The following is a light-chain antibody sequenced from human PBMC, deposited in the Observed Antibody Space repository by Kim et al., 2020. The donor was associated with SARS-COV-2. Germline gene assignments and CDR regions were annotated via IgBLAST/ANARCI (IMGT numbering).Light chain of an antibody. Sequence: DIQMTQSPSTLSASVGDRVTITCRASQSINNWLAWYQQKPGKAPKLLLYTASSLQSGVPSRFSGSGSGTEFSLTISDLQPDDFATYYCQQCNSNPWTFGQGTKVDIK. J-gene: IGKJ1*01. V-gene: IGKV1-5*03. CDR1: QSINNW. CDR2: TAS. CDR3: QQCNSNPWT.